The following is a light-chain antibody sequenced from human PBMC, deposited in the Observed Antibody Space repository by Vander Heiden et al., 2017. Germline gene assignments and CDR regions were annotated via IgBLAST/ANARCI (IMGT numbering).Light chain of an antibody. CDR3: QQDTSYSST. Sequence: DIQMTQSPSTLSASVGDRVTITCRASQSISSWLAWYQQKPVKAPKLLIYKASSLESGVPSRFSASGSGTEFTLTISSLHPDDFATYYCQQDTSYSSTFGQGTKVEI. J-gene: IGKJ1*01. V-gene: IGKV1-5*03. CDR1: QSISSW. CDR2: KAS.